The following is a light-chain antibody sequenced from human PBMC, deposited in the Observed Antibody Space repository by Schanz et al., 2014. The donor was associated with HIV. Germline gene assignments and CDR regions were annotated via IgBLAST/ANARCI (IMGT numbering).Light chain of an antibody. V-gene: IGLV2-14*01. J-gene: IGLJ2*01. CDR2: EVS. CDR1: SSDVGGYNY. Sequence: QSALTQPPSASGSPGQSVTISCTGTSSDVGGYNYVSWYQQHPGKAPKLMIYEVSKRPSGVSNRFSGSKSGNTASLTISGLQAEDEADYYCSSYTSSSPVVFGGGTKLTVL. CDR3: SSYTSSSPVV.